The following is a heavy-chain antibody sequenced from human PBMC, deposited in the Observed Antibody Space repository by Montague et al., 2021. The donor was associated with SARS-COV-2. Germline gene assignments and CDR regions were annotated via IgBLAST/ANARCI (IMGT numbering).Heavy chain of an antibody. J-gene: IGHJ4*02. CDR2: FDNGGDSK. CDR1: GFTFSGYG. Sequence: SLRLSCAASGFTFSGYGMSWVRQAPGKGLEWVSGFDNGGDSKYYTNSVKGRLTISRDIYKNTLYLQMNSLTAEDTAVYYCAKIVFQGGSNVFDNWGQGTLVTVSS. CDR3: AKIVFQGGSNVFDN. D-gene: IGHD5-24*01. V-gene: IGHV3-23*01.